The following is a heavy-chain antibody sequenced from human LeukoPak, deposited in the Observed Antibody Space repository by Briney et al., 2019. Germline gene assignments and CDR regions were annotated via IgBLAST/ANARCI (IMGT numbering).Heavy chain of an antibody. CDR2: IYSGGST. CDR1: GFTVSSNY. V-gene: IGHV3-66*01. CDR3: ARDSDSNGYYYFDY. J-gene: IGHJ4*02. D-gene: IGHD3-22*01. Sequence: GGSLRLSCAASGFTVSSNYMSWVRQAPGEGLEWVSVIYSGGSTYYADSVKGRFTVSRDNSKNTLYLQMNSLRAEDTAVYYCARDSDSNGYYYFDYWGQGTLVTVSS.